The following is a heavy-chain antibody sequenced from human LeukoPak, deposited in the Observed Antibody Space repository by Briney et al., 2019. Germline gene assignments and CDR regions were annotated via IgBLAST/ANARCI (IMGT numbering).Heavy chain of an antibody. Sequence: KPGGSLRLSCAASGFTFSDYYMSWIRQAPGKGLEWVSYISSSGSTIYYADSVKGRFTISRDNAKNSLYLQMNSLRAEDTAVYYCASLEGSSGLPFSMKKTNWFDPWGQGTLVTVSS. CDR3: ASLEGSSGLPFSMKKTNWFDP. CDR2: ISSSGSTI. D-gene: IGHD3-22*01. CDR1: GFTFSDYY. V-gene: IGHV3-11*01. J-gene: IGHJ5*02.